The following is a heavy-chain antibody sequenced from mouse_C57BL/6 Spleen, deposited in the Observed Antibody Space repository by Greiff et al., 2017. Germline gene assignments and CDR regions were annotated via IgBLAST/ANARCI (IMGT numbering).Heavy chain of an antibody. V-gene: IGHV1-81*01. CDR3: ARYGLPAWFAY. CDR2: IYPRSGNT. J-gene: IGHJ3*01. CDR1: GYTFTSYG. D-gene: IGHD1-1*02. Sequence: QVQLKESGAELARPGASVKLSCKASGYTFTSYGISWVKQRTGQGLEWIGEIYPRSGNTYYNEKFKGKATLTADKSSSTAYMELRSLTSEDSAVYFCARYGLPAWFAYWGQGTLVTVSA.